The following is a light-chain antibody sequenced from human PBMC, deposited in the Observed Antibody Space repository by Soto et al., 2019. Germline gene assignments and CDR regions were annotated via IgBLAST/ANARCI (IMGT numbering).Light chain of an antibody. J-gene: IGKJ1*01. CDR2: GSS. Sequence: DIQMTQSPSSLSASVGDRVTVTCRASQGIRDALVWYQQKPGKAPKRLIYGSSTLQSGVPSRFSGSGSETEFTLTISSLQPEDSATYYWLQHNSLPLTFGQGTKVEIK. CDR1: QGIRDA. CDR3: LQHNSLPLT. V-gene: IGKV1-17*01.